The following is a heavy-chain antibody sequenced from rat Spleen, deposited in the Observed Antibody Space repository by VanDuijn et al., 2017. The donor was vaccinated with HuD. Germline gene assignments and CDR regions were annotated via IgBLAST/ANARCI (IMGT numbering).Heavy chain of an antibody. CDR2: ISYDGGST. Sequence: EVQLVESGGGLVQPGRSMKLSCAASGFTFSNYGMAWVRQAPKKGLEWVAYISYDGGSTYYRDSVKGRFTISRDNAKSTLYLQMDSLRSEDTATYYCTTAGQDYWGQGVMVTVSS. D-gene: IGHD1-4*01. CDR3: TTAGQDY. V-gene: IGHV5-20*01. J-gene: IGHJ2*01. CDR1: GFTFSNYG.